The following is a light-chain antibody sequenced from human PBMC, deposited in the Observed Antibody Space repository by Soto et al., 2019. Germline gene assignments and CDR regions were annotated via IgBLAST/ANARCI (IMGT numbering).Light chain of an antibody. J-gene: IGLJ3*02. CDR3: QSYDNSLSASV. Sequence: QPVLTQPPSVSGAPGQRVTISCTGSSSNTGAGYDVHWYQHLPGTAPKLLIYGISNRPSGVPDRFSGSKSGTSASLAITGLQAEDEADYYCQSYDNSLSASVFGGGTKLTVL. CDR1: SSNTGAGYD. V-gene: IGLV1-40*01. CDR2: GIS.